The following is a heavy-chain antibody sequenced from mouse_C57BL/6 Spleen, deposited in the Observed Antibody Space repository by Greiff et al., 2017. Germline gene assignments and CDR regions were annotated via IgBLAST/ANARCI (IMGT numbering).Heavy chain of an antibody. V-gene: IGHV1-26*01. Sequence: VQLQQPGPALVKPGASVKISGKAPGYTFTDYYMNWVKQSHGKSLEWIGDINPNNGGTSSNQKFKGKAPLPVDKSTSTAYMELRSLTSEDSAVYYCAREGGYGSCLFDYWGQGTTLTVSS. CDR2: INPNNGGT. CDR1: GYTFTDYY. CDR3: AREGGYGSCLFDY. J-gene: IGHJ2*01. D-gene: IGHD1-1*01.